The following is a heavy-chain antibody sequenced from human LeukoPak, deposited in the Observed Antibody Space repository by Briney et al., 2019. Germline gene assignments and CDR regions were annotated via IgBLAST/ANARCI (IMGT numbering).Heavy chain of an antibody. V-gene: IGHV4-59*12. CDR1: GGSISDYY. CDR3: ARRYEYYFDY. D-gene: IGHD3-3*01. Sequence: SETLSLTCTVSGGSISDYYWSWIRQPPGKGLEWIGYIYYSGSTYYNPSLKSRVTISVDTSKNQFSLKLSSVTAADTAVYYCARRYEYYFDYWGQGTLVTVSS. CDR2: IYYSGST. J-gene: IGHJ4*02.